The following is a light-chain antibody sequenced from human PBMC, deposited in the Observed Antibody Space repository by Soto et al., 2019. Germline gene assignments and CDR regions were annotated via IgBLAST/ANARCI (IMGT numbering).Light chain of an antibody. CDR2: GAS. CDR3: QQYDTSPIT. V-gene: IGKV3-20*01. Sequence: EIVLTQSPGSLSLSPGERANISCSDSQSISSNLAWCQQKTGQAPRLLIYGASSRATGTPDRFSGSGSGTDFTLTITPLEPEDFVVYFCQQYDTSPITFGQGTRLEIK. CDR1: QSISSN. J-gene: IGKJ5*01.